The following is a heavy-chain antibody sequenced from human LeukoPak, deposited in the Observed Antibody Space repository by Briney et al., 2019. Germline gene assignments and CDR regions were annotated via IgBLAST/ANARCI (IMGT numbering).Heavy chain of an antibody. J-gene: IGHJ3*02. CDR2: ISCNGGMT. Sequence: GGSLRLSCAASTFTFSTCAMHWVRQAPGKGLEWVSTISCNGGMTFYSHSVKGRFSISRDNSKNILYIQMNSLRVEDTAVYYCPGDSDVEPRNRFDIWGRGTMATVSS. CDR1: TFTFSTCA. V-gene: IGHV3-23*01. D-gene: IGHD1-1*01. CDR3: PGDSDVEPRNRFDI.